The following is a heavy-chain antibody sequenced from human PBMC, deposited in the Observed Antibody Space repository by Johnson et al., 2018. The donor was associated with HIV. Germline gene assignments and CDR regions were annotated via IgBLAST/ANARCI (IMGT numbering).Heavy chain of an antibody. CDR1: GFTFSSYW. CDR3: AREEGSGEPPNAFDI. D-gene: IGHD3-16*01. CDR2: IKQDGSNK. V-gene: IGHV3-7*01. Sequence: VQLVESGGGLVQPGGSLRLSCAASGFTFSSYWMSWVRQAPGKGLEWVANIKQDGSNKYYADSVKGRFTISRDNSKNTLYLQMNSLRAEDTAVYYCAREEGSGEPPNAFDIWGQGTMVTVSS. J-gene: IGHJ3*02.